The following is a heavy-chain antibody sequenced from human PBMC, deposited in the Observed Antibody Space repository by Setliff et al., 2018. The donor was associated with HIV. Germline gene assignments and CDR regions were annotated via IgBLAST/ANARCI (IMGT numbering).Heavy chain of an antibody. CDR1: GFTFNIHW. D-gene: IGHD3-10*01. Sequence: GGSLRLSCAASGFTFNIHWMTWVRQAPGKGLEWVADIKPDGSVDHYVDSVKGRFTISRDNSKNTLYLQMNSLRAEDTAVYYCVSSQSPQDRAVIIGGLWGQGTQVTVSS. CDR2: IKPDGSVD. J-gene: IGHJ4*02. V-gene: IGHV3-7*01. CDR3: VSSQSPQDRAVIIGGL.